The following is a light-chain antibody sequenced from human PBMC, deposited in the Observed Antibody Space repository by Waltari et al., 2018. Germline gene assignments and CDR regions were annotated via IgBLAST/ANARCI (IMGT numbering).Light chain of an antibody. J-gene: IGLJ3*02. CDR1: SSNIGRNY. Sequence: QSVLTQPPSASGTPGQRVTISCSGSSSNIGRNYVYWYQQFPGTAPKLLVYRNNERPCGGPDRISGSKSGTSASLAISGLRSEDEADYYCATWDGSLTAWVFGGGTKLTVL. CDR2: RNN. V-gene: IGLV1-47*01. CDR3: ATWDGSLTAWV.